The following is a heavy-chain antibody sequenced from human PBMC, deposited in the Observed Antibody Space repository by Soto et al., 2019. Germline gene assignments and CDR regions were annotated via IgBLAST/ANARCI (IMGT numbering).Heavy chain of an antibody. CDR2: IIPIFGTA. CDR1: GGTFSSYA. V-gene: IGHV1-69*06. Sequence: QVQLVQSGAEVKKPGSSVKVSCKASGGTFSSYAISWVRQAPGQGLEWMGGIIPIFGTANYAQKFQGRVGLTGEKPTATAYLEWGGLSPGNTAVYYCGGVRDSGGGYFAYWGRGTLVTFS. J-gene: IGHJ4*02. CDR3: GGVRDSGGGYFAY. D-gene: IGHD6-25*01.